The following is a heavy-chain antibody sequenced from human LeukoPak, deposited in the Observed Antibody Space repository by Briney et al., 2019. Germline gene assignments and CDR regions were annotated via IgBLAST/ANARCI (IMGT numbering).Heavy chain of an antibody. D-gene: IGHD1-26*01. Sequence: ASVKVSCKASGYTFTSYYMHWVRQAPGQGLEWMGIINPSGDSTSYAQKFQGRVTMTRDTSISTAYMELSSLRSDDTAVYYCASPPLSSAMYYAHWGQGTLVTVSS. CDR2: INPSGDST. CDR3: ASPPLSSAMYYAH. J-gene: IGHJ4*02. V-gene: IGHV1-46*01. CDR1: GYTFTSYY.